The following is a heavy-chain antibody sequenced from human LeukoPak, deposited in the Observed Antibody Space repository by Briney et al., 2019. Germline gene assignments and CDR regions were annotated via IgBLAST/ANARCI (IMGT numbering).Heavy chain of an antibody. J-gene: IGHJ4*02. Sequence: PGGSLRLSCAASGFTFSSYGMHWVRQAPGKGLEWVAVISYDGSNKYYADSVKGRFTISRDNSKNTLYLQMNSLRAEDTAVYYCARVTISRWALDYWGQGTLVTASS. CDR2: ISYDGSNK. V-gene: IGHV3-30*03. CDR3: ARVTISRWALDY. D-gene: IGHD3-3*01. CDR1: GFTFSSYG.